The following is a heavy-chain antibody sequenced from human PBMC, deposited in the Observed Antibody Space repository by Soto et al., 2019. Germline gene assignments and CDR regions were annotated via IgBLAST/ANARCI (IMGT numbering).Heavy chain of an antibody. D-gene: IGHD2-21*01. Sequence: SETLSLTCAVYGGSFSGYYWSWIRQPPGKGLEWIGEINHSGSTNYNPSLKSRVTISVDTSKNQFSLKLSSVTAADTAVYYCARGLRKVIGSWGQGTLVTVSS. CDR2: INHSGST. CDR1: GGSFSGYY. J-gene: IGHJ5*02. V-gene: IGHV4-34*01. CDR3: ARGLRKVIGS.